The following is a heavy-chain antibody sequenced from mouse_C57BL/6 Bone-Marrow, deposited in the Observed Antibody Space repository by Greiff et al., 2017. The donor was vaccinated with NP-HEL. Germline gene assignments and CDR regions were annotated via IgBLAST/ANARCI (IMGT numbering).Heavy chain of an antibody. CDR2: ISYDGSN. Sequence: EVQRVESGPGLVKPSQSLSLTCSVTGYSITSGYYWNWIRQFPGNKLEWMGYISYDGSNNYNPSLKNRISITRDTSKNQFFLKLNSVTTEDTATYYCARDYYGSSVYYAMDYWGQGTSVTVSS. CDR1: GYSITSGYY. V-gene: IGHV3-6*01. CDR3: ARDYYGSSVYYAMDY. D-gene: IGHD1-1*01. J-gene: IGHJ4*01.